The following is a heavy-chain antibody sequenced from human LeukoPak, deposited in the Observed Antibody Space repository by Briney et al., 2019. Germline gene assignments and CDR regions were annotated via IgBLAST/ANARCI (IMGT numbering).Heavy chain of an antibody. CDR3: AREPLTGIVAAAGLFDY. CDR2: INHRGST. CDR1: GGSFSGYY. V-gene: IGHV4-34*01. J-gene: IGHJ4*02. D-gene: IGHD6-13*01. Sequence: SETLSLTCAVYGGSFSGYYWSWIRQPPGKGLEWIGEINHRGSTNYNPSLKSRVTISVDTSKNQFSLKLSSVTAADTAVYYYAREPLTGIVAAAGLFDYWGQGTLVTVSS.